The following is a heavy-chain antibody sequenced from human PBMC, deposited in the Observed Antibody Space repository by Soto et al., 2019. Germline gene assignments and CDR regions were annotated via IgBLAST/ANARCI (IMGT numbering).Heavy chain of an antibody. CDR3: AKLGIAAAKSLFAY. Sequence: PSETLSLTCTVSGGSISSYYWSWIRQPPGKGLEWIGYIYYSGSTNYNPSLKSRVTISVDTSKNQFSLKLSSVTAADTAVYYCAKLGIAAAKSLFAYGGKGPRVTVSS. CDR1: GGSISSYY. CDR2: IYYSGST. J-gene: IGHJ4*02. V-gene: IGHV4-59*08. D-gene: IGHD6-13*01.